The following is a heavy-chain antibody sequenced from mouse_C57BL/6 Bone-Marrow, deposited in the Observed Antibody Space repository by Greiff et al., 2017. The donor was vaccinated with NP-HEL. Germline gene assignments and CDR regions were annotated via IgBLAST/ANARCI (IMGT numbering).Heavy chain of an antibody. Sequence: EVKLVESGGGLVKPGGSLKLSCAASGFTFSRYAMPWVRQTPEKRLEWVATISDGGSYTYYPDNVKGRFTISRDNAKNNLYLQMSHLKSEDTAMYYCARDDDGYDRAMDYWGQGTSVTVSS. CDR2: ISDGGSYT. V-gene: IGHV5-4*01. J-gene: IGHJ4*01. CDR3: ARDDDGYDRAMDY. D-gene: IGHD2-2*01. CDR1: GFTFSRYA.